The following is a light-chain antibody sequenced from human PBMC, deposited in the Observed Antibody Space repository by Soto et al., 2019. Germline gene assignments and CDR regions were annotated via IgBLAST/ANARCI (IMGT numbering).Light chain of an antibody. CDR1: QGLVSRDGNTY. V-gene: IGKV2-30*01. Sequence: DVVMTQYPLSLSVTLGQPASISCRSSQGLVSRDGNTYLDLFHQRPGQSPRRLIHKVSNRDSEAPDRFSGSGSDTEFTLRISGVEADDVGVYYCMQGVHWPRTFGQGTRVEI. J-gene: IGKJ1*01. CDR3: MQGVHWPRT. CDR2: KVS.